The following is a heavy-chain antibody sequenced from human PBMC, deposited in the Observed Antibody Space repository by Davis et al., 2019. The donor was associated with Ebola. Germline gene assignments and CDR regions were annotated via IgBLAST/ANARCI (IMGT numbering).Heavy chain of an antibody. CDR3: ARGENVAAAGDY. D-gene: IGHD6-13*01. J-gene: IGHJ4*02. CDR1: GYTFTSYY. V-gene: IGHV1-46*01. Sequence: ASVKVSCKASGYTFTSYYMHWVRQAPGQGLEWMGIINPSGGSTSHAQKFQGRVTMTRDTSISTAYMELSRLRSDDTAVYYCARGENVAAAGDYWGQGTLVTVSS. CDR2: INPSGGST.